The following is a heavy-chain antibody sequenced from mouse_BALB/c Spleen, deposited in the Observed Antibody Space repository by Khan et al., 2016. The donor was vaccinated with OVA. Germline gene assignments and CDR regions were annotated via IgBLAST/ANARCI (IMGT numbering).Heavy chain of an antibody. Sequence: QVQLKESGPGLVAPSQSLSITCTVSGFSLTSYGVSWVRQPPGKGLEWLGVIWGDGDTNYHSALRSRLSISKDNSKSQVFFMLNSSQTDDTATYYCAKDRGYYAVDYWGQGTSVTVSS. V-gene: IGHV2-3*01. CDR2: IWGDGDT. J-gene: IGHJ4*01. CDR1: GFSLTSYG. CDR3: AKDRGYYAVDY.